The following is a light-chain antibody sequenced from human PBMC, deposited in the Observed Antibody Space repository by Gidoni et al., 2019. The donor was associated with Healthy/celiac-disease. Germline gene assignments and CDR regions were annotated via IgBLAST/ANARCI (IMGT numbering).Light chain of an antibody. J-gene: IGKJ1*01. CDR1: QSISSS. CDR3: QQSYSTPPT. CDR2: AAS. Sequence: DIPMTQSPSSLSASVGDRVTITCRASQSISSSLNWYQQKPGKAPKLLIYAASSLQSGVPSRFSGSGSGTDFTLTISSLQPEDFATYYCQQSYSTPPTFGQGTKVEIK. V-gene: IGKV1-39*01.